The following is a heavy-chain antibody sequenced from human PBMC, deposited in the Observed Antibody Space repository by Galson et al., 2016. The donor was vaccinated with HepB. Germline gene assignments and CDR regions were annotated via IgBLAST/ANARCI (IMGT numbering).Heavy chain of an antibody. D-gene: IGHD1-14*01. CDR2: ITWNSGNI. V-gene: IGHV3-9*01. J-gene: IGHJ4*02. CDR3: VRETLRGTRFDN. Sequence: SLRLSCAVSGFNLNDYAMHWVRQAPGKGPEWVSSITWNSGNIGYADSVRGRFTISRDNAKNSLYLQMDSLRAEDTAVYYCVRETLRGTRFDNWGQGTLVTVAS. CDR1: GFNLNDYA.